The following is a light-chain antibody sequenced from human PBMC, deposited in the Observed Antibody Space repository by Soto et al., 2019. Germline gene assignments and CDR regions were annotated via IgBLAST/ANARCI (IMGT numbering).Light chain of an antibody. V-gene: IGLV2-23*01. CDR2: DDI. CDR1: RSDVGGYNL. J-gene: IGLJ2*01. Sequence: QSGLTQTASVSGSPGQSITMPCTGTRSDVGGYNLVSWYQQHPGKAPRLLIHDDIKRPSGVSDRFSGSKSGNTASLTISGLQAEDEADYYCCSYAGSSTLVFGGGTKLTVL. CDR3: CSYAGSSTLV.